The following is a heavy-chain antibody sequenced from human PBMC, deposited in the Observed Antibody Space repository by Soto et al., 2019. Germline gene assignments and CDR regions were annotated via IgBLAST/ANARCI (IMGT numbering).Heavy chain of an antibody. J-gene: IGHJ5*02. CDR3: ARGSRRGYNWFDP. Sequence: PSETLSLTCTVSGGSISSYCWSWIRQPPGKGLEWIGYIYYSGSTNYNPSLKSRVTISVDTSKNQFSLKLSSVTAADTAVYYCARGSRRGYNWFDPWGQGTLVTVS. CDR2: IYYSGST. D-gene: IGHD6-13*01. V-gene: IGHV4-59*01. CDR1: GGSISSYC.